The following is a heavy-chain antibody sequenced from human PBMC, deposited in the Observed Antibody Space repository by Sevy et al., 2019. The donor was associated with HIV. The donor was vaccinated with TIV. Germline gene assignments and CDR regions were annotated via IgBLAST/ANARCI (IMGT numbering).Heavy chain of an antibody. D-gene: IGHD3-10*02. V-gene: IGHV3-23*01. CDR2: ISGSGGST. CDR3: AKDMFREVQGIWVMDV. CDR1: GFTFSSYA. J-gene: IGHJ6*02. Sequence: GGSLRLSCAASGFTFSSYAMSWVRQAPGKGLEWVSAISGSGGSTYYADSVKGRFTISRDNSKNTLYLQMNSLRAEDTAVYYCAKDMFREVQGIWVMDVWGQGTTVTVSS.